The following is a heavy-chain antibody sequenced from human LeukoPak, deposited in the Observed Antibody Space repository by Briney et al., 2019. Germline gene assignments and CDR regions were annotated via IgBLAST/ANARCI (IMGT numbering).Heavy chain of an antibody. Sequence: ASVTVSCKASGYTFTSYGISWVRQAPGQGRDWTGWISAYNGNTNYAQKLQGRVTMTTDTSTSTAYMELRSLRSDDTAVYYCARDTIVGATGDFDYWGQGTLVTVSS. CDR2: ISAYNGNT. CDR1: GYTFTSYG. CDR3: ARDTIVGATGDFDY. D-gene: IGHD1-26*01. J-gene: IGHJ4*02. V-gene: IGHV1-18*01.